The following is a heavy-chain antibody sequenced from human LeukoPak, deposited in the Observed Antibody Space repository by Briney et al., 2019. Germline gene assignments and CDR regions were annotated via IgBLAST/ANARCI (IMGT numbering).Heavy chain of an antibody. CDR2: IRYDGSDK. V-gene: IGHV3-30*02. J-gene: IGHJ1*01. CDR3: AADLFQH. Sequence: GGSLRLSCAASGFTFSSYGLHWVRQAPGKGLEWVTFIRYDGSDKYYADSVKGRFTISRDDSKNTLYLQMNSLRPEDTAVYYCAADLFQHWGQGTLVTVSS. D-gene: IGHD3-3*01. CDR1: GFTFSSYG.